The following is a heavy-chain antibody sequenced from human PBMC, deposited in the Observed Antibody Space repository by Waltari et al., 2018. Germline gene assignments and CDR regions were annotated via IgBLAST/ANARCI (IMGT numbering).Heavy chain of an antibody. CDR1: GGSFSGYY. CDR2: INQSGST. V-gene: IGHV4-34*01. J-gene: IGHJ6*02. CDR3: AREDDYYYGMDV. Sequence: QVQLQQWGAGLLKPSETLSLTCAVYGGSFSGYYWSWIRQPPGKGLEWIGEINQSGSTNYNPSLKSRVTISVDTSKNQFSLKLSSVTAADTAVYYCAREDDYYYGMDVWGQGTTVTVSS.